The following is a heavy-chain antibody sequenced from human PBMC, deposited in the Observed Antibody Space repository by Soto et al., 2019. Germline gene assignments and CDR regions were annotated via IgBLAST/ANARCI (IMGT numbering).Heavy chain of an antibody. CDR2: ISYDGSNK. V-gene: IGHV3-30*18. Sequence: RLSCAASGFTFSSYGMHWVRQAPGKGLEWVAVISYDGSNKYYADSVKGRFTISRDNSKNTLYLQMNSLRAEDTAVYYCAKDLVYYDILTGLTFDYWGQGTLVTVSS. J-gene: IGHJ4*02. D-gene: IGHD3-9*01. CDR1: GFTFSSYG. CDR3: AKDLVYYDILTGLTFDY.